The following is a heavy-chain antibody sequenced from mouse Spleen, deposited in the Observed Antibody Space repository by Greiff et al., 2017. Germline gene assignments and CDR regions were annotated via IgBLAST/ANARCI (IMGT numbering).Heavy chain of an antibody. V-gene: IGHV1-66*01. CDR2: IYPGSGNT. D-gene: IGHD2-13*01. J-gene: IGHJ1*01. CDR1: GYSFTSYY. CDR3: ARYVYGDYWYFDV. Sequence: VQLQQSGPELVKPGASVKISCKASGYSFTSYYIHWVKQRPGQGLVWIGWIYPGSGNTKYNEKFKGKATLTADTSSSTAYMQLSSLTSEDSAVYYCARYVYGDYWYFDVWGAGTTVTVSS.